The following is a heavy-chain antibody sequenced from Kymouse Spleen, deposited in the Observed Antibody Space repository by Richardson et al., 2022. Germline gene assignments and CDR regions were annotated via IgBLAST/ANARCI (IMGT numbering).Heavy chain of an antibody. CDR1: GFTFSSYG. J-gene: IGHJ4*02. Sequence: QVQLVESGGGVVQPGRSLRLSCAASGFTFSSYGMHWVRQAPGKGLEWVAVISYDGSNKYYADSVKGRFTISRDNSKNTLYLQMNSLRAEDTAVYYCAKDQAVRGAPDYWGQGTLVTVSS. V-gene: IGHV3-30*18. CDR2: ISYDGSNK. D-gene: IGHD3-10*01. CDR3: AKDQAVRGAPDY.